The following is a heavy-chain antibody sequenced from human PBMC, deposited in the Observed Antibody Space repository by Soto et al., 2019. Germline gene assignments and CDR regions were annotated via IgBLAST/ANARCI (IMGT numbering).Heavy chain of an antibody. V-gene: IGHV1-18*01. CDR2: IRAYNGNT. CDR3: ARSPSYCTNGVCPLYYYYYGMDV. CDR1: GYTFTSYG. J-gene: IGHJ6*02. D-gene: IGHD2-8*01. Sequence: ASVKVSCKASGYTFTSYGISWVRQAPGQGLERMGWIRAYNGNTNYAQKLQGRVTMTTDTSTSTAYMELRSLRSDDTAVYYCARSPSYCTNGVCPLYYYYYGMDVWGQGTTVTVSS.